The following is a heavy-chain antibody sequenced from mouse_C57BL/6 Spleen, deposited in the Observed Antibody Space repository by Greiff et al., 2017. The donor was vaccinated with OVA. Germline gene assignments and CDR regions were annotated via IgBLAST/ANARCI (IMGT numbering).Heavy chain of an antibody. CDR2: IYPSDSET. Sequence: VQLQQPGAELVRPGSSVKLSCKASGYTFTSYWMDWVKQRPGQGLEWIGNIYPSDSETHYNQKFKDKATLTVDKSSSTAYMQLSSLTSEDSAVYYCARLTYYGSSYGWFAYWGQGTLVTVSA. CDR1: GYTFTSYW. D-gene: IGHD1-1*01. CDR3: ARLTYYGSSYGWFAY. J-gene: IGHJ3*01. V-gene: IGHV1-61*01.